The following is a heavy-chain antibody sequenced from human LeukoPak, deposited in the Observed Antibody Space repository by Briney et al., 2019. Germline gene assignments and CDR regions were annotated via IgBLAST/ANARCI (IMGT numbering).Heavy chain of an antibody. CDR1: RFTFSTYT. Sequence: GGSLRLSCAASRFTFSTYTMNWVRQAPGKGLEWVSAISGSGGSTYYADSVKGRFTISRDNSKNTLYLQMNSLRAEDTAVYYCAKDLYYYDSSGYYHVYFDYWGQGTLVTVSS. D-gene: IGHD3-22*01. CDR2: ISGSGGST. J-gene: IGHJ4*02. V-gene: IGHV3-23*01. CDR3: AKDLYYYDSSGYYHVYFDY.